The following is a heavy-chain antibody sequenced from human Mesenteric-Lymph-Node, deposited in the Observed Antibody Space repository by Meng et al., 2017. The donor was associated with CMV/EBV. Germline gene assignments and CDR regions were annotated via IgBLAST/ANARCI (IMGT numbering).Heavy chain of an antibody. V-gene: IGHV4-59*01. CDR1: GGSISSYY. D-gene: IGHD2/OR15-2a*01. CDR2: IRYSGNT. Sequence: GSLRLSCTVSGGSISSYYWSWIRQPPGKGLEWIGCIRYSGNTNYSPSLKSRITMSVDTSKNQFSLNLTSVTAADTAVYYCVRNRGCDYWGQGTLVTVSS. J-gene: IGHJ4*02. CDR3: VRNRGCDY.